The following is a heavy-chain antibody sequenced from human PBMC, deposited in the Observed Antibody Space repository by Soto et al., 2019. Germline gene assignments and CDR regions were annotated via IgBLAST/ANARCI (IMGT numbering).Heavy chain of an antibody. Sequence: SETLSLTCTVSGGSISSGGYYWSWIRQHPGKGLEWIGYIYYSGSTYYNPSLKSRVTISVDTSKNQFSLKLSSVTAADTAVFFCARKPHSYGSGIPPLDPWGRAPLVT. CDR1: GGSISSGGYY. D-gene: IGHD3-10*01. V-gene: IGHV4-31*03. J-gene: IGHJ2*01. CDR3: ARKPHSYGSGIPPLDP. CDR2: IYYSGST.